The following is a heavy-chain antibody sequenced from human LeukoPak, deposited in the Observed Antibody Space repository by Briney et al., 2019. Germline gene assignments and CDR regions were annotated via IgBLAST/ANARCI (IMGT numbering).Heavy chain of an antibody. CDR3: ARGGPGMDV. V-gene: IGHV4-4*02. CDR2: IYHSGST. CDR1: GGSITSSSW. J-gene: IGHJ6*02. Sequence: SETLSLTCAVSGGSITSSSWWSWVRQPPGKGLEWIGEIYHSGSTNYNPSLKSRVIISVDKSKSQFSLKLSSVTAADTAVYYCARGGPGMDVWGQGTTVTVSS.